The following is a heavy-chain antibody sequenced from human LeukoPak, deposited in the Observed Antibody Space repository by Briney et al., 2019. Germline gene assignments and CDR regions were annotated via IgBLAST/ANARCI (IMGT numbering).Heavy chain of an antibody. CDR2: IRYDGSNK. CDR1: GFTFSSYG. J-gene: IGHJ4*02. V-gene: IGHV3-30*02. D-gene: IGHD2-2*01. Sequence: GGSLRLSCAASGFTFSSYGMHWVRQAPGKGLEWVAFIRYDGSNKYYADSVKGRFTISRDNSKNTLYLQMNSLRAEDTAVYYCAKFIGVVPAAKYPPPHWGQGTLVTVSS. CDR3: AKFIGVVPAAKYPPPH.